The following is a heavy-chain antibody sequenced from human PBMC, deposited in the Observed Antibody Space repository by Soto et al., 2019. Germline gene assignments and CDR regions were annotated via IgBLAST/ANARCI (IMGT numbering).Heavy chain of an antibody. D-gene: IGHD1-26*01. CDR3: ARDGIGGKDV. CDR1: GFTFSSYG. J-gene: IGHJ6*02. CDR2: IWYDGSNK. Sequence: QVQLVESGGGVVQPGRSLRLSCAASGFTFSSYGMHWVRQAPGKGLEWVAVIWYDGSNKYYADSVKGRFTISRDNSKNTLYLQKNSLRAEDTAVYYWARDGIGGKDVWGQGTTVTVSS. V-gene: IGHV3-33*01.